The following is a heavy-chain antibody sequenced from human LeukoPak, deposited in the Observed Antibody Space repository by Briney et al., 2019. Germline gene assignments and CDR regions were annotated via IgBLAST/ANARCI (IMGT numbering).Heavy chain of an antibody. CDR2: INHSGST. D-gene: IGHD2-2*01. J-gene: IGHJ4*02. V-gene: IGHV4-34*01. Sequence: SETLSLTCAVYGGSFSGYYWSWIRQPPGKGLEWIGEINHSGSTTYNPSLKSRVTISVDTSKNQFSLKLSSVTAADTAVYYCARRGYCSSTSCYVDFDYWGQGTLVTVSS. CDR1: GGSFSGYY. CDR3: ARRGYCSSTSCYVDFDY.